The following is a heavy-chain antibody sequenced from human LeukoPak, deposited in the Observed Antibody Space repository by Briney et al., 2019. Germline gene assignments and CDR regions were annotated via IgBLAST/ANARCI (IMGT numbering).Heavy chain of an antibody. V-gene: IGHV4-61*02. CDR2: IYTSGST. D-gene: IGHD3-3*01. Sequence: PSQTLSLTCTVSGGSISSGSYYWSWIRQPAGKGLEWIGRIYTSGSTNYNPSLKSRVTISVDTSKNRFSLKLTSMTAADTAVYYCARAMNRSGDYLGFDPWGLGIVVTVSS. CDR3: ARAMNRSGDYLGFDP. CDR1: GGSISSGSYY. J-gene: IGHJ5*02.